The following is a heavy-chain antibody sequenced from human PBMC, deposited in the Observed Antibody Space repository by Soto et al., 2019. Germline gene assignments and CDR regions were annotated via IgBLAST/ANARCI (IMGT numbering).Heavy chain of an antibody. J-gene: IGHJ4*02. CDR3: AKENGFQFINLGASGFDY. D-gene: IGHD2-21*01. V-gene: IGHV3-23*01. CDR1: XFSFSNKA. Sequence: EVLLLESGGGLVQPGGSLRLSCAASXFSFSNKAMSWVRQAPGKGLEWVSIISGNGVSTYYTDSLKGRFTISRDNSKNMVYLEMNSLRVEDTAVYYCAKENGFQFINLGASGFDYWGQGSLVSVSS. CDR2: ISGNGVST.